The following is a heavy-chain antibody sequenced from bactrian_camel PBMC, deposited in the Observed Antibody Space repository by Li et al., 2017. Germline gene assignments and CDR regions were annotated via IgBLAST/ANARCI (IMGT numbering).Heavy chain of an antibody. CDR2: IDSDGTT. V-gene: IGHV3S53*01. CDR1: ISRTYC. CDR3: AADGVNLQLARGYNY. D-gene: IGHD6*01. Sequence: HVQLVESGGGSVQAGGSLGLSCTDISRTYCMGWFRQAPGKQREGVAAIDSDGTTSYADSVKGRWTISKDSTKNTLYLQMNNLKVEDTAMYYCAADGVNLQLARGYNYWGQGTQVTVS. J-gene: IGHJ4*01.